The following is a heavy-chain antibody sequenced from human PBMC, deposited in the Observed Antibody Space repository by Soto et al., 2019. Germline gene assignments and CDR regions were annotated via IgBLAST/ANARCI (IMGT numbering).Heavy chain of an antibody. CDR1: GFTFSTYG. CDR3: XXXXSXDTSAYNY. V-gene: IGHV3-23*01. CDR2: LSGDGTTT. D-gene: IGHD3-22*01. J-gene: IGHJ4*02. Sequence: EVQLLESGGGLVQPGGSLRLSCTASGFTFSTYGMSWVRQAPGKGLEWVSSLSGDGTTTYYIDSVKGRFTISRDNSRXXXXXXXXXXXXXXXXXXXXXXXXSXDTSAYNYWGQGILVTVSS.